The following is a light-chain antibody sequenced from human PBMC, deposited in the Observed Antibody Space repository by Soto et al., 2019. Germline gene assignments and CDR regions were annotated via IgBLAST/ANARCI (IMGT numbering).Light chain of an antibody. Sequence: EIQMTQSPSSVSASVGDRVTITCRASQDIASWLAWYQQKPGKPPKLLIYAASSLESGVPSRFSGSGSGTDFTLTISSLQPEDFATYYCQQANSSPPPLTFGGGTKVEIK. CDR1: QDIASW. CDR2: AAS. CDR3: QQANSSPPPLT. V-gene: IGKV1D-12*01. J-gene: IGKJ4*01.